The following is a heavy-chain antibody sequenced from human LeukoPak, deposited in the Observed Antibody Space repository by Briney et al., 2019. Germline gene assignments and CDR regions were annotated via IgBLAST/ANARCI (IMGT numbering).Heavy chain of an antibody. CDR3: AKAYYDILNLPPYGMDV. J-gene: IGHJ6*04. CDR2: ISYDGSNK. V-gene: IGHV3-30*18. D-gene: IGHD3-9*01. CDR1: GFTLSSYA. Sequence: GGSLTLSCAASGFTLSSYAMHWVRQAPGKGLEWVAVISYDGSNKYYADSVKGRLTISRDNSKNTLYLQMNSLRAEDTVVYYCAKAYYDILNLPPYGMDVWGKGTTVTVSS.